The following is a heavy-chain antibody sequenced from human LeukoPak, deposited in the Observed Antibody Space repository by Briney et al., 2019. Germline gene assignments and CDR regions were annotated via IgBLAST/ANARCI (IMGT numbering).Heavy chain of an antibody. J-gene: IGHJ4*02. CDR1: GFTFSSYS. CDR2: ISSSSSSYI. Sequence: GGSLRLSCAASGFTFSSYSMNWVRQAPGKGLEWVSSISSSSSSYIYYADSVKGRFTISRDNAKNSLYLQMNSLRAEDTAVYYCARDLSVGAKPDLGFDYWGQGTLVTVSS. V-gene: IGHV3-21*01. D-gene: IGHD1-26*01. CDR3: ARDLSVGAKPDLGFDY.